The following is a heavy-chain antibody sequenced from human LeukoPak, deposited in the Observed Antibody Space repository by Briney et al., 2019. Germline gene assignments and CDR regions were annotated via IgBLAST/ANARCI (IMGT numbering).Heavy chain of an antibody. CDR2: IYHSGST. D-gene: IGHD3-16*01. V-gene: IGHV4-59*01. CDR3: ARGSLGWAVMFFDY. CDR1: GGSIRSYY. Sequence: SETLSLTCTVSGGSIRSYYWSWIRQPPGKGLEWIGYIYHSGSTNNNPSLKDRLTMSLDTSKNQFSLKLSSVTAADTAVYYCARGSLGWAVMFFDYWGQGPLVTVSS. J-gene: IGHJ4*02.